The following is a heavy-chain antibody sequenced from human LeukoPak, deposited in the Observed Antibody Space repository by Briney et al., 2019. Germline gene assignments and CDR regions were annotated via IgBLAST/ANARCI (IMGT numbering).Heavy chain of an antibody. J-gene: IGHJ5*02. Sequence: PSETLSLTCTVSGGSISSYYWSWIRQPAGKGLEWIGRIYTSGSTNYNPSLKSRVTMSVDTSKNQFSLKLSSVTAADTAVYYCARGLGLRGELLNNWFDPWGQGTLVTVSS. D-gene: IGHD1-26*01. CDR2: IYTSGST. V-gene: IGHV4-4*07. CDR3: ARGLGLRGELLNNWFDP. CDR1: GGSISSYY.